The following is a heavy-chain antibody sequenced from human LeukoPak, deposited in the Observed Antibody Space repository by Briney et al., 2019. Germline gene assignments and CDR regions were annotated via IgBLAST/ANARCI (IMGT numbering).Heavy chain of an antibody. CDR2: ISGSAGGT. J-gene: IGHJ4*02. CDR3: AKTCGGDCYSDFDH. V-gene: IGHV3-23*01. Sequence: PGGSLRLSCVASGFTFKNYAMTWVRQAPGKGLEWVSAISGSAGGTFYADSVKGRFTISRDNSKNTLYLQMNSLRAEDTAIYYCAKTCGGDCYSDFDHWGQGTLVTVSP. CDR1: GFTFKNYA. D-gene: IGHD2-21*02.